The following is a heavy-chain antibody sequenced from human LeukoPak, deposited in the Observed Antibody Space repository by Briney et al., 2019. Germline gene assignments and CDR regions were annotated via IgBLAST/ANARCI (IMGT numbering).Heavy chain of an antibody. CDR1: GFTFDDYA. Sequence: SLRLSCAASGFTFDDYAMHWVRQAPGKGLEWVSGISWNSGSIGYADSVKGRFTISRDNAKNSLYLQTNSLRAEDTALYYCAKDIVATIFYYGMDVWGQGTTVTVSS. V-gene: IGHV3-9*01. CDR2: ISWNSGSI. D-gene: IGHD5-12*01. CDR3: AKDIVATIFYYGMDV. J-gene: IGHJ6*02.